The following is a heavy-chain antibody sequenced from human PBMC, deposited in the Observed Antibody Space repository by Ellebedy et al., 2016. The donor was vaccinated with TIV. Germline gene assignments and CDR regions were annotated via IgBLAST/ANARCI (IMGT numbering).Heavy chain of an antibody. V-gene: IGHV1-46*01. Sequence: ASVKVSXXAFGYTFTNYYIHYVRQAPGQGLEWMGIINPDDGGTTYAQKFQGRVTMTRDTSTSTFYMELSSLRSEDTAVYYCARNYGARENNDYWGQGTLVTVSS. CDR3: ARNYGARENNDY. J-gene: IGHJ4*02. CDR1: GYTFTNYY. D-gene: IGHD4/OR15-4a*01. CDR2: INPDDGGT.